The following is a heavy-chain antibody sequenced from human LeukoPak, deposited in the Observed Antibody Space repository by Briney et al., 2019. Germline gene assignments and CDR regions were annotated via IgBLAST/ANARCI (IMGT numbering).Heavy chain of an antibody. CDR2: ISYDGSNK. Sequence: PGRSLRLSSAASGFTFSSYGMHWVRQAPGKGLEWVAVISYDGSNKYYADSVKGRFTISRDNSKNTLYLQMNSLRAEDTAVYYCAKTGYSYGGLDYWGQGTLVTVSS. CDR1: GFTFSSYG. D-gene: IGHD5-18*01. V-gene: IGHV3-30*18. CDR3: AKTGYSYGGLDY. J-gene: IGHJ4*02.